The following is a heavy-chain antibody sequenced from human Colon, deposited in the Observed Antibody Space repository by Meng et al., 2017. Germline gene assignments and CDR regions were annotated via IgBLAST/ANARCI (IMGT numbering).Heavy chain of an antibody. CDR1: GFSLTTSGVS. V-gene: IGHV2-5*02. Sequence: QITLKETGPALGKLTQTVTLTCTFSGFSLTTSGVSVAWIRPPPGEALEWLALIYWDDDKRYSPSLKNSLAITKDTSKNQVVLTMTNMDPMDTGTYYCAHSPQGYFDYWGPGTLVTVSS. CDR3: AHSPQGYFDY. J-gene: IGHJ4*02. CDR2: IYWDDDK.